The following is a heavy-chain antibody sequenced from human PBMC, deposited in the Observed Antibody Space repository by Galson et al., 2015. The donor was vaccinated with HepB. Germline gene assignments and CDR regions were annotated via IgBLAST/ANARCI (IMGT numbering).Heavy chain of an antibody. CDR1: GYSISSGYY. CDR3: ARGGGGEWGLVWGAFDI. CDR2: IYHSGST. D-gene: IGHD1-26*01. J-gene: IGHJ3*02. V-gene: IGHV4-38-2*01. Sequence: DTLSLTCAVSGYSISSGYYWGWIRQPPGKGLEWIGSIYHSGSTYYNPSLKSRVTISVDTSKNQFSLKLSSVTAADTAVYYCARGGGGEWGLVWGAFDIWGQGTMVTVSS.